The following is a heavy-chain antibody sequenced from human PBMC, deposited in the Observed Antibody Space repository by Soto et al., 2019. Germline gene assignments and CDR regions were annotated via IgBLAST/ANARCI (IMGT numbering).Heavy chain of an antibody. CDR2: INHSGST. Sequence: QVQLQQWGAGLLKPSETLSLTCAVYGGSFSGYYWSWIRQPPGKGLEWIGEINHSGSTNYNQSLKSRVTISVDTSKNQFSLKLSSVTAADTAVYYCARADDYGDYVREGWFDPWGQGTLVTVSS. CDR3: ARADDYGDYVREGWFDP. CDR1: GGSFSGYY. J-gene: IGHJ5*02. D-gene: IGHD4-17*01. V-gene: IGHV4-34*01.